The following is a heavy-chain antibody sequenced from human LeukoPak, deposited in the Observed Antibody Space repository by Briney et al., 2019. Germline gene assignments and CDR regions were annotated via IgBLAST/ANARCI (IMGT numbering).Heavy chain of an antibody. J-gene: IGHJ4*02. CDR2: LSPSGGIT. V-gene: IGHV3-23*01. Sequence: PGGSLRLSCAASGFTLSTHAMSWARQAPGKGLEWVSALSPSGGITYYDDSVKGRVTISRDKSKNALYLQMNSLRADDTAVYYCAVGGFGNALDYWGQGTLVTVSS. CDR1: GFTLSTHA. D-gene: IGHD3-10*01. CDR3: AVGGFGNALDY.